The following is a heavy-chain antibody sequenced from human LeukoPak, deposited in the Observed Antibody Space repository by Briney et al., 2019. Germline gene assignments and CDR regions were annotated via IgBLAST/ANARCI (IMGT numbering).Heavy chain of an antibody. CDR1: GYDFINYG. J-gene: IGHJ4*02. V-gene: IGHV1-18*01. CDR2: RSIYNGNK. CDR3: GRGGPFPGRSYSKEYSLFY. D-gene: IGHD6-6*01. Sequence: ASVKVSCKASGYDFINYGISWVRQAPGHRLEWMGWRSIYNGNKDYKHQGRVTMTTDTATSTAYIEVRSLRSDDPAVYYCGRGGPFPGRSYSKEYSLFYWGQGTLFTVSS.